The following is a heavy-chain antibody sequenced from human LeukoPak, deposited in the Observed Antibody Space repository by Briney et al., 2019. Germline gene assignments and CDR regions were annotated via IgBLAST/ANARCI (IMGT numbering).Heavy chain of an antibody. D-gene: IGHD6-13*01. V-gene: IGHV3-23*01. J-gene: IGHJ4*02. CDR2: IDPSGAYT. CDR1: GFTFSTYA. Sequence: PGGSLRLSRAASGFTFSTYALNWVRQAPGKGLEWVSTIDPSGAYTYYAESVKGRFTISRDNSKNTLYLQMNNMRAEDTAVYYCAKSRPASGMDYWGQGTLVTVSS. CDR3: AKSRPASGMDY.